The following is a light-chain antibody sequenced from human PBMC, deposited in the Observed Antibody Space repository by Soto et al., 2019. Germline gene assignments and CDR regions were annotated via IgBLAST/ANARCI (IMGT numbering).Light chain of an antibody. CDR3: LQLNTYPWT. Sequence: IQMTQSPSSLSASVGDRLSITCRASQVITNDLGWYQQKPGKAPKRLIYAASSLQSGVPSRFRGSGFGTEFTLTISSLQPEDVATYYCLQLNTYPWTFGQGTKVEIK. CDR2: AAS. CDR1: QVITND. V-gene: IGKV1-17*01. J-gene: IGKJ1*01.